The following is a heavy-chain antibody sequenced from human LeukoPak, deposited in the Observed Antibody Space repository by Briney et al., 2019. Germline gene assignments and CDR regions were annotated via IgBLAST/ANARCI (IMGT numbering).Heavy chain of an antibody. CDR3: ARARNYCSGGSCYYFDY. CDR1: GYTLTELS. D-gene: IGHD2-15*01. Sequence: ASVKVSCKVSGYTLTELSMHWVRQAPGQGLEWMGRTNPNSGGTNYAQKFQGRVTMTRDTSISTAYMELSRLRSDDTAVYYCARARNYCSGGSCYYFDYWGQGTLVTVSS. J-gene: IGHJ4*02. CDR2: TNPNSGGT. V-gene: IGHV1-2*06.